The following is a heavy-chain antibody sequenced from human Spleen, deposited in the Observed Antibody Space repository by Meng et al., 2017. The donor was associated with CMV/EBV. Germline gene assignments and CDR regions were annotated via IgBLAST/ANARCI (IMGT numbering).Heavy chain of an antibody. CDR1: GFTFGDYL. D-gene: IGHD2/OR15-2a*01. CDR2: IRSITYGGSA. Sequence: GESLKISCRTSGFTFGDYLMSWVRQAPGKGLEWVGFIRSITYGGSAEYAASVKGRFFISRDDSKSVAYLQMNRLRTEDTAVYYCARCRRVAPDSMGGLYYYNGMDVWGQGTTVTVSS. CDR3: ARCRRVAPDSMGGLYYYNGMDV. J-gene: IGHJ6*02. V-gene: IGHV3-49*02.